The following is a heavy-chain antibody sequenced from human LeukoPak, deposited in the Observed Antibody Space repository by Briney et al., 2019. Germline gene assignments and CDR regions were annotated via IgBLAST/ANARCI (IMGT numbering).Heavy chain of an antibody. V-gene: IGHV1-18*04. D-gene: IGHD4-17*01. CDR1: GYTFTGNY. CDR3: ARVLLDYGDPTDTDY. Sequence: GASVKVSCKASGYTFTGNYIHWVRQAPGQGLEWMGWISAYNGNTNYAQKLQGRVTMTTDTSTSTAYMELRSLRSDDTAVYYCARVLLDYGDPTDTDYWGQGTLVTVSS. CDR2: ISAYNGNT. J-gene: IGHJ4*02.